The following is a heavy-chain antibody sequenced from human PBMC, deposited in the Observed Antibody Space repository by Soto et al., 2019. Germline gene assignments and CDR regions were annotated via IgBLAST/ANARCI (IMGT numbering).Heavy chain of an antibody. CDR3: ARHLRGSSGYYNDYGMDV. CDR2: IYPGDSDT. D-gene: IGHD3-22*01. CDR1: GYSCTSYW. Sequence: GESLKISCKGSGYSCTSYWIGWVRQMPGKGLEWMGIIYPGDSDTRYSPSFQGQVTISADKSISTAYLQWSSLKASDTAMYYCARHLRGSSGYYNDYGMDVWGQGTTV. J-gene: IGHJ6*02. V-gene: IGHV5-51*01.